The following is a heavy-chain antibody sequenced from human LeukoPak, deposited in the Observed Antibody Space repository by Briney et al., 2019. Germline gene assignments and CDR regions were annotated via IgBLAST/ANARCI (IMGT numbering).Heavy chain of an antibody. CDR1: GFTFSDYY. V-gene: IGHV3-11*01. CDR3: ARDSKVAEIREDYFDY. CDR2: ISSSGSTI. D-gene: IGHD5-24*01. J-gene: IGHJ4*02. Sequence: PGGSLRLSCAASGFTFSDYYMSWIRQAPGKGLEWVSYISSSGSTIYYADSVKGRFTISRDNAKNSLYLQMDSLRAEDTAVYYCARDSKVAEIREDYFDYWGQGTLVTVSS.